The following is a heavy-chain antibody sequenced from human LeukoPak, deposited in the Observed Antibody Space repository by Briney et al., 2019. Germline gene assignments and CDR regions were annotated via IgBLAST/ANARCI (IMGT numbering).Heavy chain of an antibody. CDR2: ISGSGGST. Sequence: PGGSLRLSCAASGFTFSSYAMSWVRQAPGKGLEWVSAISGSGGSTYYADSVKGRFTISRDNSKNTLYLQMNSLRAEDTAVYYCAIHLLSIAVAGMRDYWGQGTLVTVSS. CDR3: AIHLLSIAVAGMRDY. J-gene: IGHJ4*02. D-gene: IGHD6-19*01. V-gene: IGHV3-23*01. CDR1: GFTFSSYA.